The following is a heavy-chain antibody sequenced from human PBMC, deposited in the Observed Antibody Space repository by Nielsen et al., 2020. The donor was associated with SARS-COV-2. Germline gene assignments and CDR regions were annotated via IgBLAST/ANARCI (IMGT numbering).Heavy chain of an antibody. CDR2: INPSGGST. CDR1: GYTFTSYY. V-gene: IGHV1-46*01. CDR3: ARHSRKNYYGSGMQGWFDP. Sequence: ASVKVSCKASGYTFTSYYMHWVRQAPGQGLEWMGIINPSGGSTSYAQKFQGRVTMTRDTSTSTVYMELSSLRSEDTAVYYCARHSRKNYYGSGMQGWFDPWGQGTLVTVSS. J-gene: IGHJ5*02. D-gene: IGHD3-10*01.